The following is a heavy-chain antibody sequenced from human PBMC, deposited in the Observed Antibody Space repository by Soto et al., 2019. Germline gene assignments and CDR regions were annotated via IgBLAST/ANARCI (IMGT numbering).Heavy chain of an antibody. CDR2: IYPGDSAT. CDR1: EYNFTSLC. D-gene: IGHD3-22*01. J-gene: IGHJ3*02. Sequence: KIPCNGSEYNFTSLCVGWVRQMPGKGLDWMGIIYPGDSATRYSLSFQGQVTISADKSSSTAYLQWSSLKASDTAMYYCAGNYYERSGYHGGVLDIWAQGTLVSGSS. V-gene: IGHV5-51*01. CDR3: AGNYYERSGYHGGVLDI.